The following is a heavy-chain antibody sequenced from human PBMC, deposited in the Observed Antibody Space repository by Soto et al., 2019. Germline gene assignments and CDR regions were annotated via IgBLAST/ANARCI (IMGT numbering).Heavy chain of an antibody. CDR2: IYYSGST. J-gene: IGHJ3*02. Sequence: SETLSLTCTVSGGSISSSSYYWGWIRQPPGKGLEWIGSIYYSGSTYYNPSLKSRVTISVDTSKNQFSLKLSSVTAADTAVYYCARHRSSEHNAFDIWGQGTMVTVSS. D-gene: IGHD6-6*01. V-gene: IGHV4-39*01. CDR3: ARHRSSEHNAFDI. CDR1: GGSISSSSYY.